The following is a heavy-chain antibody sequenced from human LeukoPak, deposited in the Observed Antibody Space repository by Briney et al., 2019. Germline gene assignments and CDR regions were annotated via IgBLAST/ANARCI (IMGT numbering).Heavy chain of an antibody. CDR1: GYTFTSYD. CDR3: ASVMRGGYFYGY. Sequence: ASVKVSCKASGYTFTSYDINWVRQATGQGLEWMGWMNPNSGNTGYAQKFQGRVTITRNTSISTAYMELSSLRSEDTAVYYCASVMRGGYFYGYWGQGTLVTVSS. V-gene: IGHV1-8*03. D-gene: IGHD2-21*01. J-gene: IGHJ4*02. CDR2: MNPNSGNT.